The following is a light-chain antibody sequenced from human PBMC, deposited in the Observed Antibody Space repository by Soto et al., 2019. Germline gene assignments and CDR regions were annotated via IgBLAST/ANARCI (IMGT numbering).Light chain of an antibody. J-gene: IGKJ2*01. CDR3: QQYYGSPYT. CDR2: WAA. CDR1: QSVLSSSTNKNY. V-gene: IGKV4-1*01. Sequence: DIVMTQSPDSLAVSLGGRATINCKSSQSVLSSSTNKNYLAWYQQKPGQPPKLLLYWAATRASGFPDRFSGRGSGTDFTLAITSLQAEDVALYYCQQYYGSPYTFGQGTKLEI.